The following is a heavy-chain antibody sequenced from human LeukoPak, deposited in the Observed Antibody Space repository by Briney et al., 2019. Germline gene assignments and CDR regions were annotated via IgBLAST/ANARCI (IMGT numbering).Heavy chain of an antibody. CDR2: IYYSGTT. CDR1: GGSISSYY. V-gene: IGHV4-59*08. Sequence: ETLSLTCTASGGSISSYYRSWIRQPPGKGLEWIGYIYYSGTTNYNPSLKSRVTISADMSKNDFSLRLSSVTAADTAVYYCARGGYSSGFYYFDYWGQGILVTVSS. J-gene: IGHJ4*02. CDR3: ARGGYSSGFYYFDY. D-gene: IGHD2-15*01.